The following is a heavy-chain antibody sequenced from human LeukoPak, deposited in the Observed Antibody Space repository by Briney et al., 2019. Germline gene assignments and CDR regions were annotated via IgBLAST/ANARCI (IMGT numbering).Heavy chain of an antibody. CDR3: AKDPSSGYLYYFDY. CDR2: INPSGGST. D-gene: IGHD3-22*01. Sequence: ASVKVSCKASGYTFTSYYMHWVRQAPGQGLEWMGIINPSGGSTSYAQKFQGRVTMTRDTSTSTVYMELNSLRAEDTAVYYCAKDPSSGYLYYFDYWGQGTLVTVSS. V-gene: IGHV1-46*01. J-gene: IGHJ4*02. CDR1: GYTFTSYY.